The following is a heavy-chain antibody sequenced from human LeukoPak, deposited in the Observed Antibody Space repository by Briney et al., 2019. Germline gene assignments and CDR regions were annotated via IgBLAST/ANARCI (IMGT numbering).Heavy chain of an antibody. Sequence: PGGSLRLSCTASGFTFSSYSMNWVRQAPGKGLEWVAIIWYDGSNKYYADSVKGRFTISRDSSKSTTYMQMNSLRAEDTAVYYCARDRRTHCSSTSCFNAFDIWGQGTMVTVSS. CDR2: IWYDGSNK. J-gene: IGHJ3*02. D-gene: IGHD2-2*01. V-gene: IGHV3-33*08. CDR3: ARDRRTHCSSTSCFNAFDI. CDR1: GFTFSSYS.